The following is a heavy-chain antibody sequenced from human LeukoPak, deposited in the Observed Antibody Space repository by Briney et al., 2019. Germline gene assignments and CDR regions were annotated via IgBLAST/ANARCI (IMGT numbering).Heavy chain of an antibody. D-gene: IGHD2-8*01. Sequence: SETLSLTCAVYGGSFTGYYWSWIRQPPGKGLEWIGEIDHSGSTNYNPSLKSRVTISVDTSKNQFSLKLSSVTAADTAVYYCARDGYCTNGVCSVWSAFDIWGQGTMVTVSS. J-gene: IGHJ3*02. CDR3: ARDGYCTNGVCSVWSAFDI. CDR1: GGSFTGYY. CDR2: IDHSGST. V-gene: IGHV4-34*09.